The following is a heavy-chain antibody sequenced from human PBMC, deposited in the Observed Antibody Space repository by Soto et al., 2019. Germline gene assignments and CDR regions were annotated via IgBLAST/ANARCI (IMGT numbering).Heavy chain of an antibody. CDR2: IYSAGSA. J-gene: IGHJ4*02. CDR1: GFTVSSYY. V-gene: IGHV3-66*01. CDR3: ARVPSSSYHYFDY. Sequence: GGSLRLSCAASGFTVSSYYMSWVRQAPGKGLEWVSVIYSAGSADFADSVKGRFTISRDNSKNTLYLQMSSLRADDTAVYYCARVPSSSYHYFDYWGQGTLVTVSS. D-gene: IGHD6-13*01.